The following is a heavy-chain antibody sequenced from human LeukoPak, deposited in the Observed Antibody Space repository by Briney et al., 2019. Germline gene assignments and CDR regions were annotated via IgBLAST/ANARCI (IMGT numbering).Heavy chain of an antibody. CDR1: GYTFTRYD. V-gene: IGHV1-18*01. D-gene: IGHD3-10*01. J-gene: IGHJ4*02. Sequence: ASVKVSCKASGYTFTRYDINWVRQATGQGLEWMGWISAYNGNTNYAQKLQGRVTMTTDTSTSTAYMELRSLRSDDTAVYYCARVALWFGESSYWGQGTLVTVSS. CDR2: ISAYNGNT. CDR3: ARVALWFGESSY.